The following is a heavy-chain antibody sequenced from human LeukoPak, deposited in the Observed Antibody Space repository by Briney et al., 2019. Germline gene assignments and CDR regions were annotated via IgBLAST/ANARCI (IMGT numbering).Heavy chain of an antibody. Sequence: PGGSLRLSCAASGFTFSGYGMTWVRQAPGKGLEWVSSISSGSSSIYYVDSVKGRFTISRDNAKNSLYLQMDSLRAEDTAVYYCARVQSYYHAMDVWGQGTTVTVSS. V-gene: IGHV3-21*01. CDR2: ISSGSSSI. CDR1: GFTFSGYG. J-gene: IGHJ6*02. CDR3: ARVQSYYHAMDV.